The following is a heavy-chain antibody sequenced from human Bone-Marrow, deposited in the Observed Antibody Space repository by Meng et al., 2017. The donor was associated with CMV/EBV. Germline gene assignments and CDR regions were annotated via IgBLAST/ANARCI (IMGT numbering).Heavy chain of an antibody. V-gene: IGHV3-30*02. CDR1: GFTFSSYG. CDR3: ACQETYYYDSSGYYCDY. J-gene: IGHJ4*02. Sequence: GESLKIPCAASGFTFSSYGMHWVRQAPGKGLEWVAFIRYDGSNKYYADSVKGRFTISRDNSKNTLYLQMNSLRAEDTAVYYCACQETYYYDSSGYYCDYWGQGTLVTVSS. D-gene: IGHD3-22*01. CDR2: IRYDGSNK.